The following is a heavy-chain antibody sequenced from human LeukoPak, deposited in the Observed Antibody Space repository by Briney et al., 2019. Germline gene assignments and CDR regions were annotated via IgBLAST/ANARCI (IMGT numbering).Heavy chain of an antibody. CDR1: GGSISSYY. J-gene: IGHJ3*02. CDR3: ARVYFDWLLKGFDAFDI. CDR2: IHYSGST. V-gene: IGHV4-59*01. Sequence: PSETLSLTCTVSGGSISSYYWSWIRQPPGKGLEWIGYIHYSGSTNYNPSLKSRVTISVDTSKNQFSLKLSSVTAADTAVYYCARVYFDWLLKGFDAFDIWGQGTMVTVSS. D-gene: IGHD3-9*01.